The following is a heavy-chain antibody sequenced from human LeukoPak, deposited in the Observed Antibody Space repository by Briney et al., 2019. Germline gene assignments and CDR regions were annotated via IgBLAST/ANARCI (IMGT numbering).Heavy chain of an antibody. D-gene: IGHD6-19*01. CDR3: AKADSSGWTRNYGMDV. CDR2: ISGSGGST. V-gene: IGHV3-23*01. Sequence: GGSLRLSCAASGFTFSSYAMSWVRQAPGKGLEWVSAISGSGGSTYYADSVKGRFTISRDNSKNTLYLQMNSLRAEDTAVYYCAKADSSGWTRNYGMDVWGQGTTVTVS. CDR1: GFTFSSYA. J-gene: IGHJ6*02.